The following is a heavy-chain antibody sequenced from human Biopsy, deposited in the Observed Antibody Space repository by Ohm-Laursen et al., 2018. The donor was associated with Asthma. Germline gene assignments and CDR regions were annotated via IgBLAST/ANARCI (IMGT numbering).Heavy chain of an antibody. CDR2: LIPVLGTA. J-gene: IGHJ6*02. D-gene: IGHD5-12*01. V-gene: IGHV1-69*01. CDR3: ARGYSGTDRIVYYYSGMEV. Sequence: SSVKVSCKASGDSLGSFINYAISRVRQAPRQGLEWMGGLIPVLGTADYAPMFEGRVTITADESTSTAYLELTSLRFEDTAVYYCARGYSGTDRIVYYYSGMEVWGQGTTVTVSS. CDR1: GDSLGSFINYA.